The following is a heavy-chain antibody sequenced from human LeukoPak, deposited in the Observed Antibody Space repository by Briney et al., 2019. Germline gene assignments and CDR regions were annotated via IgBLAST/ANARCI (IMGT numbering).Heavy chain of an antibody. V-gene: IGHV1-2*02. CDR3: ARDLVGGTWASGY. J-gene: IGHJ4*02. D-gene: IGHD1-14*01. CDR1: GFTFTGYY. Sequence: RASVKVSCKASGFTFTGYYIHWVRQAPGQGLEWMGWINPNNGGTNYAQTFQDRVTMTRDTSISTAYMELSRLRSDDTAVYYCARDLVGGTWASGYWGQGTLVTVSS. CDR2: INPNNGGT.